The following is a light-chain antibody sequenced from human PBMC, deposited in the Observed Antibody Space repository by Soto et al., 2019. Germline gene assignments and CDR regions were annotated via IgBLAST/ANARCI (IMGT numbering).Light chain of an antibody. CDR3: QQSNKYFT. CDR1: QGLNTN. V-gene: IGKV1-9*01. J-gene: IGKJ3*01. Sequence: IQLTQSPSSLSASVGDRVTITCRASQGLNTNLAWYQQKPGKAPNLLIYGASTLQKGVPSRFSGNGSGTDFTLTISSLQPEDLATHYCQQSNKYFTFGPGTKVDIK. CDR2: GAS.